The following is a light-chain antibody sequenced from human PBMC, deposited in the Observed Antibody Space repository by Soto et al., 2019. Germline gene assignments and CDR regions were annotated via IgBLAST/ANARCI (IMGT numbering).Light chain of an antibody. V-gene: IGLV1-44*01. CDR3: AAWDDTLIV. CDR2: TNT. CDR1: KSNIGSNT. J-gene: IGLJ1*01. Sequence: QSVLTQPPSASGTPGQRVTISCSGSKSNIGSNTVNWYQQVPGTAPRLVMHTNTLRPSGVPDRFSASKSDASASLTIGGLQSEDEAVYYCAAWDDTLIVFGSGTKVTV.